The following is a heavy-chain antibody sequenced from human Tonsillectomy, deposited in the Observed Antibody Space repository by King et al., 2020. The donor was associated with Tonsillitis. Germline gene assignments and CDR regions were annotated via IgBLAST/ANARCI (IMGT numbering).Heavy chain of an antibody. D-gene: IGHD5-12*01. Sequence: VQLVESGGGLVKPGGSLRLSCAASGFTFSDYYMSWIRQAPGKGLEWVSYITGSGSAIYYADSVKGRFTISRDNAKNSLYLQMNSLRAEDTAVYYCARDFRGYAYHWFDPWGQGTLVTVSS. CDR2: ITGSGSAI. CDR3: ARDFRGYAYHWFDP. J-gene: IGHJ5*02. CDR1: GFTFSDYY. V-gene: IGHV3-11*01.